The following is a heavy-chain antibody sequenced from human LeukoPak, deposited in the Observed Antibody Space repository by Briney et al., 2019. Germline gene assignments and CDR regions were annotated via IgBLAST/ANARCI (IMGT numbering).Heavy chain of an antibody. J-gene: IGHJ3*02. V-gene: IGHV3-9*03. D-gene: IGHD2-8*02. Sequence: SLRLSCAASGFTFDDYAMHWVRQVPGKGLEWVSGISWNSGSIGYADSVKGRFTISRDNAKNSLYLQMNSLRAEDMALYYCAKDEFVASDFTGAFDIWGQGTMVTVSS. CDR2: ISWNSGSI. CDR3: AKDEFVASDFTGAFDI. CDR1: GFTFDDYA.